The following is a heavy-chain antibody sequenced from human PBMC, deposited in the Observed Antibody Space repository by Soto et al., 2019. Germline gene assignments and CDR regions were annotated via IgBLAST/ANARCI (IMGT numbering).Heavy chain of an antibody. CDR3: ARVRQDYGGYDY. CDR1: GFTFSMHA. J-gene: IGHJ4*02. D-gene: IGHD4-17*01. V-gene: IGHV3-64*01. CDR2: LSGNGRST. Sequence: EVQLVESGGDLVQPGGSLRLSCAASGFTFSMHAIHWVRQAPGKGLDFVSGLSGNGRSTYYANSVKGRFTISRDNSKNTLYLQMGSLRAEDTAGYYCARVRQDYGGYDYWGQGTLVTVSS.